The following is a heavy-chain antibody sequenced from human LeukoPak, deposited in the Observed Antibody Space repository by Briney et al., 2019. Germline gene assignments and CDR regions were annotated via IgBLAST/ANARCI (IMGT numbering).Heavy chain of an antibody. CDR3: ACAYGSGSFHFDY. D-gene: IGHD3-10*01. CDR1: GFAVSSNY. CDR2: IYSGGST. Sequence: GGSLRLSCAASGFAVSSNYMSWVRQAPGKGLEWVSVIYSGGSTYYADSVKGRFTISRDNSKNTLYLQMNSLRAEDTAVYYCACAYGSGSFHFDYWGQGTLVTVSS. V-gene: IGHV3-66*01. J-gene: IGHJ4*02.